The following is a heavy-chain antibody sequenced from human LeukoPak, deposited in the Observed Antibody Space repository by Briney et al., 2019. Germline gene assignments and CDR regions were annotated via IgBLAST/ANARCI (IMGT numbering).Heavy chain of an antibody. V-gene: IGHV4-39*01. CDR2: IYYSGST. Sequence: SDTLSLTCTLSGRSISSSSDYWGWIRQPPGKGLEWIGSIYYSGSTYYNPSLKSRDTISVDTSKNQFSLKLSSVTAAAPALYYCARHFSTWFGELDAFVIWGQGKMVTVSS. CDR1: GRSISSSSDY. CDR3: ARHFSTWFGELDAFVI. D-gene: IGHD3-10*01. J-gene: IGHJ3*02.